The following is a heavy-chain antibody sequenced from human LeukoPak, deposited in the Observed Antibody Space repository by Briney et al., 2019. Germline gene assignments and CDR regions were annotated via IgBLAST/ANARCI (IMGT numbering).Heavy chain of an antibody. CDR3: TRVIVAVPGYFDYFDF. CDR1: GFSFSNHY. J-gene: IGHJ4*02. D-gene: IGHD6-19*01. Sequence: GGSLRLSCTASGFSFSNHYMRWIRQAPGKGLEWVANINEDGSNKWHLGSVKGRFTVSRDNVRNSLYLQMNSLRVEDTAVYYCTRVIVAVPGYFDYFDFWGQGVLVTVSS. CDR2: INEDGSNK. V-gene: IGHV3-7*01.